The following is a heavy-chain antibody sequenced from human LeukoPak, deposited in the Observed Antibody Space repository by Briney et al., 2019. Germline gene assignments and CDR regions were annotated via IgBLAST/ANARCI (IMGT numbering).Heavy chain of an antibody. CDR2: IYSGGST. CDR1: GFTVSSNY. CDR3: ARGSAALLGADY. V-gene: IGHV3-53*01. J-gene: IGHJ4*02. D-gene: IGHD3-16*01. Sequence: GGSLRLSCAASGFTVSSNYMSWVRQAPGKGLEWVSVIYSGGSTYYADSVKGRFTISRDNSKNTLYLQMNSLRAEDTAVYYCARGSAALLGADYWGQGTLVTASS.